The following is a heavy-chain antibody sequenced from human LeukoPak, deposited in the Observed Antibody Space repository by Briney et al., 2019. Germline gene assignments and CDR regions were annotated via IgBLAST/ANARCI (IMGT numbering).Heavy chain of an antibody. CDR2: INWNGGST. V-gene: IGHV3-20*04. Sequence: GGSLRLSCAASGFTFDDYGMSWVRQAPGKGLEWVSGINWNGGSTGYADSVKGRFTISRDNAKNSLYLQMNSLRAEDTALYYCARDAVEDYYDSSGYLSYYMDVWGKGTTVTVSS. CDR1: GFTFDDYG. J-gene: IGHJ6*03. D-gene: IGHD3-22*01. CDR3: ARDAVEDYYDSSGYLSYYMDV.